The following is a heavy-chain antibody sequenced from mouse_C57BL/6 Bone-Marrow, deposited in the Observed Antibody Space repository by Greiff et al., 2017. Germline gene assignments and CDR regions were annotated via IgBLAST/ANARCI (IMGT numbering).Heavy chain of an antibody. J-gene: IGHJ1*03. CDR2: IHPNSGST. CDR1: GYTFTSYW. V-gene: IGHV1-64*01. CDR3: ARRELYWYFDV. Sequence: QVQLQQPGAELVKPGASVKLSCKASGYTFTSYWMQWVKQRPGQGLEWIGMIHPNSGSTNYNEKFKSKATLTVDKSSSTAYMQLSGLTSEDSAVYYCARRELYWYFDVWGTGPTVTVSS.